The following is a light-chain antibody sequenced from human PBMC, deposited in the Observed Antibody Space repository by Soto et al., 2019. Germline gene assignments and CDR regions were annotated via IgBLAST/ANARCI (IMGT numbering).Light chain of an antibody. J-gene: IGLJ1*01. V-gene: IGLV2-14*01. CDR3: SSYTGSSTFV. CDR2: DVN. CDR1: SNDVGGYDY. Sequence: QSLLTQPASVSGSPGQSITISCTGTSNDVGGYDYVSWYQQLPGKAPKLLIYDVNNRPSGVSHRFSGSRSGNTASLTISGLQAEDEADYYCSSYTGSSTFVFGTGTKVTGL.